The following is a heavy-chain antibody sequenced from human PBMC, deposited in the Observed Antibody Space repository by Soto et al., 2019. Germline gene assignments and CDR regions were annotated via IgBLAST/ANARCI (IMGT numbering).Heavy chain of an antibody. V-gene: IGHV4-4*02. CDR3: ARDCDSSTSCYLFDY. CDR2: IYHSGST. CDR1: GGSISSSNW. D-gene: IGHD2-2*01. Sequence: PSETLSLTCAVSGGSISSSNWWSLVRQPPGKGLEWIGEIYHSGSTNYNPSLKSRVTISVDKSKNQFSLKLSSVTAADTAVYYCARDCDSSTSCYLFDYWGQGTLVTVSS. J-gene: IGHJ4*02.